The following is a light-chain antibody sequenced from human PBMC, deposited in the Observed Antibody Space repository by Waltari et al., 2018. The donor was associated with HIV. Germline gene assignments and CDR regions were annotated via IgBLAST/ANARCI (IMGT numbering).Light chain of an antibody. CDR3: QTWGTGTVI. J-gene: IGLJ2*01. Sequence: QLVLTQSPSASASLGASVKLTCTLSSAHSNYAIAWHQQQPEKGPRYLMILNNDGSHTKGDGIPDRFSGSSSGAERYLTISSRQSEDEAEYYCQTWGTGTVIFGGGTKLTVL. CDR1: SAHSNYA. V-gene: IGLV4-69*01. CDR2: LNNDGSH.